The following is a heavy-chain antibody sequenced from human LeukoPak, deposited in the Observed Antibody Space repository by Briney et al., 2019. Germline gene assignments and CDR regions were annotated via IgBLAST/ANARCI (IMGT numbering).Heavy chain of an antibody. D-gene: IGHD2-15*01. V-gene: IGHV3-7*04. CDR2: IKQDGGEK. CDR1: GFTFSGYW. J-gene: IGHJ4*02. Sequence: GGSLRLSCAASGFTFSGYWMSWVRQAPGKGLEWLANIKQDGGEKYYVDSVKGRFTISRDNAENSLYLQMNSLRAEDTAVYYCARLYCSGGGCYSAFDYWGQATLVTVSS. CDR3: ARLYCSGGGCYSAFDY.